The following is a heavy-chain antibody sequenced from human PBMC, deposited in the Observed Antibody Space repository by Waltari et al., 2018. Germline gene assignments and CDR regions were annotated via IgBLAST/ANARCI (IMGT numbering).Heavy chain of an antibody. CDR2: IYYSGST. J-gene: IGHJ6*02. D-gene: IGHD2-8*01. V-gene: IGHV4-59*01. CDR1: GGSISSYY. CDR3: ARDQFRLMAAGYHGMDV. Sequence: QVQLQGSGPGLVKPSENLSLTCTGSGGSISSYYWRWIRQPAGKGLEWIGYIYYSGSTNYNPSLKSRVTISVDTSKNQFSLKLSSVTAADTAVYYCARDQFRLMAAGYHGMDVWGQGTTVTVSS.